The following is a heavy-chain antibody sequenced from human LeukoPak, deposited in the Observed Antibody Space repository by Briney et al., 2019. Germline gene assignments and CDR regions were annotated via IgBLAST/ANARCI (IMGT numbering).Heavy chain of an antibody. CDR1: GGSISSSSYY. D-gene: IGHD3-9*01. CDR3: ARRAFRRYFDWSYGRGFDP. J-gene: IGHJ5*02. CDR2: IYYSGST. V-gene: IGHV4-39*07. Sequence: KTSETLSLTCTVSGGSISSSSYYWGWIRQPPGKGLEWIGSIYYSGSTYYNPSLKSRVTISVDTSKNQFSLKLTSVTAADTAVYYCARRAFRRYFDWSYGRGFDPWGQGTLVTVSS.